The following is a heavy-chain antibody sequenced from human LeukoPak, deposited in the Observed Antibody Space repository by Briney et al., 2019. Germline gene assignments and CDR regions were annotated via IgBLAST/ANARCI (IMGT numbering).Heavy chain of an antibody. CDR3: ARGATGTTFDY. V-gene: IGHV3-20*04. CDR2: INWNGGST. CDR1: GFTFSSYA. D-gene: IGHD1-1*01. J-gene: IGHJ4*02. Sequence: PGGSLRLSCEASGFTFSSYAMSWVRQAPGKGLEWVSGINWNGGSTGYTDSVKGRFTISRDNAKNSLYLQMNSLRAEDTALYYCARGATGTTFDYWGQGTLVTVSS.